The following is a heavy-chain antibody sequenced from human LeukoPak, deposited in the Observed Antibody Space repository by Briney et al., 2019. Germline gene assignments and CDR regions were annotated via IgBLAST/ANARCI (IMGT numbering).Heavy chain of an antibody. CDR3: AKETRWMADDY. CDR1: GCTFSTYG. Sequence: GGTLRVSCVASGCTFSTYGMSWVRQAPGKGLEWVSAISGSGGSTYYADSVKGRFTISRDNSKNTLYLQMNSLRAEDTAVYYCAKETRWMADDYWGQGTLVTVSS. J-gene: IGHJ4*02. V-gene: IGHV3-23*01. CDR2: ISGSGGST. D-gene: IGHD5-12*01.